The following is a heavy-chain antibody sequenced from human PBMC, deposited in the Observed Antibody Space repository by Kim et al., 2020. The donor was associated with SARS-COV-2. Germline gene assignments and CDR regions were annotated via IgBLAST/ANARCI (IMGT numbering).Heavy chain of an antibody. J-gene: IGHJ5*02. V-gene: IGHV4-39*01. Sequence: SETLSLTCTVSGGSISSSSYYWGWIRQPPGQGLEWIGSIYYSGSTYYNPTLKSRVTISVDTSKNQFSLKLSSVAAAATAVYYCARHMPSYAGSGVNWFDPWGQGTLVTVSS. D-gene: IGHD3-10*01. CDR1: GGSISSSSYY. CDR2: IYYSGST. CDR3: ARHMPSYAGSGVNWFDP.